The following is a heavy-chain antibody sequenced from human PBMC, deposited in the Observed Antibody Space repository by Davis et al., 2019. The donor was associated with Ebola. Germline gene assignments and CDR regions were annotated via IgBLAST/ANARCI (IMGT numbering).Heavy chain of an antibody. CDR1: GYIFSDYY. V-gene: IGHV1-2*02. CDR2: LNPDTGAT. CDR3: AREKGVIAASDSDAFEI. Sequence: ASVKVSCKASGYIFSDYYIHWVRQAPGQGLEWLGWLNPDTGATNYAQKFQGGVTMTTDTSISTAYMELSRLRSDDTAMYYCAREKGVIAASDSDAFEIWGQGTMVTVSS. J-gene: IGHJ3*02. D-gene: IGHD6-6*01.